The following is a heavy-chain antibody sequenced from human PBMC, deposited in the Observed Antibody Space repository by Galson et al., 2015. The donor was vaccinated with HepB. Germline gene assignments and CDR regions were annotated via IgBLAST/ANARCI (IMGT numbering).Heavy chain of an antibody. CDR1: GFTFDDYA. CDR2: ITWNSGNV. J-gene: IGHJ6*02. V-gene: IGHV3-9*01. D-gene: IGHD2-21*01. Sequence: SLRLSCAASGFTFDDYAMHWVRQLPGKGLEWVSGITWNSGNVGYADSVKGRFTISRDNGKNSLYLQMDSLRAEDTALYYCAKDGSSSTQYSGMHVWGQGTTVTVS. CDR3: AKDGSSSTQYSGMHV.